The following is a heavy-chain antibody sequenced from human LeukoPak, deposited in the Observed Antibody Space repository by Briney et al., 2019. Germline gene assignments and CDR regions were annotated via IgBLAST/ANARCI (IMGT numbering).Heavy chain of an antibody. Sequence: GGSLRLSCAASGFTFSSYSMNWVRQAPGKGLEWVSYISSSSSTIYYADSVKGRFTISRDNAKNSLYLQMNNLRAEDTAVYYCARDTIPPYDFWSGSYYYYMDVWGKGTTVTVSS. V-gene: IGHV3-48*01. D-gene: IGHD3-3*01. J-gene: IGHJ6*03. CDR1: GFTFSSYS. CDR3: ARDTIPPYDFWSGSYYYYMDV. CDR2: ISSSSSTI.